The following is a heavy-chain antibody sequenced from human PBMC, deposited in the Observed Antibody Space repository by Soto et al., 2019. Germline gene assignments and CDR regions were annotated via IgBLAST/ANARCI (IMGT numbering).Heavy chain of an antibody. CDR3: AREQGDTAMVFYYYYYGMDV. Sequence: PSETLSLTCTVSGGSISSSSYYWGWIRQPPGKGLEWIGSIYYSGSTYYNPSLKSRVTISVDTSKNQFSLKLSSVTAADTAVYYCAREQGDTAMVFYYYYYGMDVWGQGTTVTVSS. D-gene: IGHD5-18*01. V-gene: IGHV4-39*02. CDR2: IYYSGST. J-gene: IGHJ6*02. CDR1: GGSISSSSYY.